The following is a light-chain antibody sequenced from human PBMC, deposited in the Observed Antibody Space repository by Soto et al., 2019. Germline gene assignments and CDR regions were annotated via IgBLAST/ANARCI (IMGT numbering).Light chain of an antibody. J-gene: IGKJ1*01. CDR1: QNINSN. V-gene: IGKV3D-15*01. Sequence: EIVLTQSPVTLSVSPGERATLSCRASQNINSNLAWYQQKPGQAPTLLIYGALTRVMGIPVRFGGSESGTEFTLTISSLKSEDFAVYYCQHYNSSAPEGTFGQGPKV. CDR3: QHYNSSAPEGT. CDR2: GAL.